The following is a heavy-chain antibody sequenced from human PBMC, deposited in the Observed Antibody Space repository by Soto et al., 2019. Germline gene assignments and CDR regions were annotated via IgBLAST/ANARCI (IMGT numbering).Heavy chain of an antibody. V-gene: IGHV3-30-3*01. Sequence: PGGSLRLSCAASGFTFSSYAMHWVRQAPGKGLEWVAVISYDGSNKYYADSVKGRFTISRDNSKNTLYLQMNSLRAEDTAVYYCAREGITMVRGGLPYYYYGMDVWGQGTTVTVSS. D-gene: IGHD3-10*01. J-gene: IGHJ6*02. CDR2: ISYDGSNK. CDR3: AREGITMVRGGLPYYYYGMDV. CDR1: GFTFSSYA.